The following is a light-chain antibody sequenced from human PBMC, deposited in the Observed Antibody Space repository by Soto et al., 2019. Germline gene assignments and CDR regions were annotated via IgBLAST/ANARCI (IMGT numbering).Light chain of an antibody. CDR1: SSNIGAGFD. CDR2: VNN. V-gene: IGLV1-40*01. J-gene: IGLJ3*02. Sequence: QLVLTQPPSVSGAPGQRVTISCTGSSSNIGAGFDVHWYQQFPGTAPKLLIYVNNNRPSGVPDRFSGSKSGTSASLAITGLQAEDEADYYCQSYDSSLSGWVFGGGTKLTVL. CDR3: QSYDSSLSGWV.